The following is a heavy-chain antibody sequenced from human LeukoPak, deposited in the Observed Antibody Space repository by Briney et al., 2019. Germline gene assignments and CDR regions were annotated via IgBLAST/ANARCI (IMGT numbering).Heavy chain of an antibody. CDR2: ISAYNGNT. D-gene: IGHD3-3*01. CDR3: ARDSRFWSGYYRNADAFDI. J-gene: IGHJ3*02. Sequence: ASVKASCKASGYTFTSYGISWVRQAPGQGLEWRGWISAYNGNTTYAQKLQGRVTTTTDTSTSTAYMELRSLRSDDTAVYYCARDSRFWSGYYRNADAFDIWGQGTMVTVSS. V-gene: IGHV1-18*01. CDR1: GYTFTSYG.